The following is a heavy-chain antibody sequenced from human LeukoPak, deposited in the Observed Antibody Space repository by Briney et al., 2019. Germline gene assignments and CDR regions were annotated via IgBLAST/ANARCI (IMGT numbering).Heavy chain of an antibody. D-gene: IGHD5-18*01. J-gene: IGHJ4*02. CDR3: GRDPRLGIRGYTYGYIDY. Sequence: ASVKVSCKTSGYTFSSYTITWVRQAPGQGLEWMGWINTNTGNPTYAQGFTGRYVLSLDTSVSTAHLQISGLTADDTAVYFCGRDPRLGIRGYTYGYIDYWGQGTLVTVSS. V-gene: IGHV7-4-1*02. CDR2: INTNTGNP. CDR1: GYTFSSYT.